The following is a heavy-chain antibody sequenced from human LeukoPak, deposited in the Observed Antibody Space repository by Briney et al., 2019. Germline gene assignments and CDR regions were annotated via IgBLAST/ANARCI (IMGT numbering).Heavy chain of an antibody. J-gene: IGHJ4*02. Sequence: SETLSLTCAVYGGSFSDKFWSWIRQSPGKGLEWVAEINHSGSTNYNPSLKSRVTLSVDTSKNQISLRLSSVTAADTAVYYCARLDCASVMCSFDYWGQGTLVTVSS. CDR3: ARLDCASVMCSFDY. CDR2: INHSGST. D-gene: IGHD5/OR15-5a*01. CDR1: GGSFSDKF. V-gene: IGHV4-34*01.